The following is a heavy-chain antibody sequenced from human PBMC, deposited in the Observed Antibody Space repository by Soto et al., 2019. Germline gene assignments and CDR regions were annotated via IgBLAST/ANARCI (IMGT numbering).Heavy chain of an antibody. CDR3: ARDPPQSGWAFDL. J-gene: IGHJ3*01. CDR1: GFSLSSCA. Sequence: QVQLVESGGGLVQPGRSLRLSCAASGFSLSSCAMHWVRQAPGKGLEWVAMIWNDGTTTYYGDSVKGRFTFSRDTSGNTLYLKMNSLTVEDTAVYYCARDPPQSGWAFDLGGQGTVVTVSS. V-gene: IGHV3-33*01. CDR2: IWNDGTTT. D-gene: IGHD6-19*01.